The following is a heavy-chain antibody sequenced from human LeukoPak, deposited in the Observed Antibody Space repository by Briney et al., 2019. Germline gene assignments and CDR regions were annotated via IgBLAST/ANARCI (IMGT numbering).Heavy chain of an antibody. Sequence: PGGSLRLSCAASGFTFSSYGRHWVRQAPGKGLEWVAVISYDGSNKYYADSVKGRFTISRDNSKNTLYLQMNSLRAEDTAVYYCAKEDYSNSYYYYYYGMDVWGQGTTVTVSS. D-gene: IGHD4-11*01. CDR1: GFTFSSYG. CDR2: ISYDGSNK. J-gene: IGHJ6*02. V-gene: IGHV3-30*18. CDR3: AKEDYSNSYYYYYYGMDV.